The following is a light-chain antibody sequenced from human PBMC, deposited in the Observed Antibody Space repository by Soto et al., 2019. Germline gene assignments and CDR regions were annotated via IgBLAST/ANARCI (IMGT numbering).Light chain of an antibody. CDR3: QQYDTSPPT. CDR2: RTF. V-gene: IGKV3-20*01. Sequence: IVLTQSPGTLSLSPGERGTLSCRASQPITSRYLAWYQHQPGQAPRLLIYRTFARAPGIPDRFSGGGSGTDFTLTISRLEREDFAVYYCQQYDTSPPTFGQGTRLDIK. CDR1: QPITSRY. J-gene: IGKJ5*01.